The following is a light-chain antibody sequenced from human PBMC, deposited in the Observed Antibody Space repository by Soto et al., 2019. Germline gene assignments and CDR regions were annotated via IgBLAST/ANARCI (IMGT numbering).Light chain of an antibody. V-gene: IGLV2-14*01. Sequence: QSVLAQPASVSGSPGQSITIPCTGTTSDIGACDYVSWYQQHPGKVPKLIIFEVTKRPSGFSSRFSGSKSGNTASLTISGLQAEDHADYFCFSFTTTSTHVFGTGTKVTVL. CDR3: FSFTTTSTHV. CDR1: TSDIGACDY. J-gene: IGLJ1*01. CDR2: EVT.